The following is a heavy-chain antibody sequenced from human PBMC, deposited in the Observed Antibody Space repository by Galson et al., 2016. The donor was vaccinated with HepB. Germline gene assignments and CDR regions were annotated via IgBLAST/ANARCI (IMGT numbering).Heavy chain of an antibody. CDR1: GLTFGDYY. CDR3: AGHAGWAFDV. J-gene: IGHJ3*01. CDR2: INHDGSRK. Sequence: SLRLSCAASGLTFGDYYMNWIRQAPGKGLEWVVNINHDGSRKDYADSVKGRFTISRDNAKNSLFLQMDSLRADDTAVYYCAGHAGWAFDVWGQGAMVTVSS. V-gene: IGHV3-7*01.